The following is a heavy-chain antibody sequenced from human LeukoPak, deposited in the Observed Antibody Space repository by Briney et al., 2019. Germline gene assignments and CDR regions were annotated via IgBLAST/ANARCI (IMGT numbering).Heavy chain of an antibody. Sequence: ASVKVSCKASGYTFTSYGISWVRQAPGQGLEWMGWISAYNGNTNYAQKLQGRVTMTTDTSTSTAYMELRSLRSDDTAVYYCARDCSGGSCYQRGFDYWGQGTLVTVSS. CDR1: GYTFTSYG. D-gene: IGHD2-15*01. CDR3: ARDCSGGSCYQRGFDY. J-gene: IGHJ4*02. CDR2: ISAYNGNT. V-gene: IGHV1-18*01.